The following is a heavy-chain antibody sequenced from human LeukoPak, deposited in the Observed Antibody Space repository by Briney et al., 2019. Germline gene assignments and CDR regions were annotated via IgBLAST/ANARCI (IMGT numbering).Heavy chain of an antibody. CDR2: ISYDGSNK. V-gene: IGHV3-30*18. J-gene: IGHJ6*02. Sequence: GSMRLSCAASGFTFSSYGMHWVRQAPGKGLEWVAVISYDGSNKYYADSVKGRFTISRDNSKNTLYLQMNSLRAEDTAVYYCAKENRLYYYYGMDVWGQGTTVTVSS. CDR1: GFTFSSYG. CDR3: AKENRLYYYYGMDV. D-gene: IGHD2/OR15-2a*01.